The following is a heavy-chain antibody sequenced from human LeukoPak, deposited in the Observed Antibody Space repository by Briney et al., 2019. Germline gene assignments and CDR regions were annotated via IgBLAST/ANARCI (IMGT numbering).Heavy chain of an antibody. CDR2: IKQDGSEK. J-gene: IGHJ4*02. D-gene: IGHD1-26*01. CDR1: GFTVSSNY. V-gene: IGHV3-7*03. Sequence: GGSLRLSCAASGFTVSSNYMSWVRQAPGKGLEWVANIKQDGSEKYYVDSVKGRFTISRDNAKNSLYLQMNSLRAEDTAVYYCARDTEVGATGDYWGQGTLVTVSS. CDR3: ARDTEVGATGDY.